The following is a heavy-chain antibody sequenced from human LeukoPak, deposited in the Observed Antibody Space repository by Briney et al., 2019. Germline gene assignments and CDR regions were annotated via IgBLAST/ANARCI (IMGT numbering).Heavy chain of an antibody. CDR2: IGTRRTSI. D-gene: IGHD6-6*01. V-gene: IGHV3-21*01. CDR1: GFTFSSYS. J-gene: IGHJ3*02. CDR3: MAGGFQYTFDI. Sequence: GGSLRLSCAASGFTFSSYSMNWVRQTPGKGLEWVSSIGTRRTSIYYADSVKGRFTISRDNAKNALYLQMNSLRAEDTAVYCCMAGGFQYTFDIWGQGTRVTVSS.